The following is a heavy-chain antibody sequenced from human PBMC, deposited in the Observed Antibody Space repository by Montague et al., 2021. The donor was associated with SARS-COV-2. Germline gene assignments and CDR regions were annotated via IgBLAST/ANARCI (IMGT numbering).Heavy chain of an antibody. Sequence: SLRLSCGASGFTFSSHAMHWVRQAPGKGLEWVAVISYDGFNKYYADSXKGRFTISRDNPKNTLSLQMNSLRTEDTAVYYCARGGGYRDAFDIWGQGTMVTVSS. CDR3: ARGGGYRDAFDI. CDR1: GFTFSSHA. J-gene: IGHJ3*02. V-gene: IGHV3-30*04. CDR2: ISYDGFNK. D-gene: IGHD5-18*01.